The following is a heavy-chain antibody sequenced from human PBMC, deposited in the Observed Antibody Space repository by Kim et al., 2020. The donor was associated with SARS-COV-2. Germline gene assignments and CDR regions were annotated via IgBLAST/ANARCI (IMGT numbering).Heavy chain of an antibody. CDR1: GLTFSSYA. CDR2: ISGSGVST. V-gene: IGHV3-23*01. J-gene: IGHJ4*02. CDR3: AKGETYSTSSAFDY. D-gene: IGHD6-6*01. Sequence: GGSLRLSCAASGLTFSSYAMSWVRQAPGKGLEWVSIISGSGVSTYYADSVKGRFTISRDNSKNTLYLQMNSLRVEDTAVYYCAKGETYSTSSAFDYWGQGTLVTVSS.